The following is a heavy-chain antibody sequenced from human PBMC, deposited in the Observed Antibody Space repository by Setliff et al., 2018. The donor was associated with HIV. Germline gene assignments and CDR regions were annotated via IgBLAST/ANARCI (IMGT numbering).Heavy chain of an antibody. D-gene: IGHD3-10*01. V-gene: IGHV4-34*01. CDR3: ASSVGFRDF. CDR2: ITPSGRT. Sequence: PSETLSLTCSVSGGPVSGHFWTWIRQAPGKGLEWIAEITPSGRTNYSPSLKSRLSLSIESSKNQLFLKVMSVTAADSAVYYCASSVGFRDFWGQGTPVTVSS. J-gene: IGHJ4*02. CDR1: GGPVSGHF.